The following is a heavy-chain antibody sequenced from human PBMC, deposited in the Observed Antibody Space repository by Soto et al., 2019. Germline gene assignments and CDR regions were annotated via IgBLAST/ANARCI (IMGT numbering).Heavy chain of an antibody. CDR3: ARRPPLYASESSRFDI. CDR2: MDYSGDT. V-gene: IGHV4-39*01. J-gene: IGHJ4*02. D-gene: IGHD3-9*01. Sequence: XTLSLPCSVSGXSVSNSGNYWGWIRRPPGKGMEWIGTMDYSGDTSYNTSLRSRVNISPETSKNQFSLRLSSVSFAETALYYCARRPPLYASESSRFDIWGQGALGPVSS. CDR1: GXSVSNSGNY.